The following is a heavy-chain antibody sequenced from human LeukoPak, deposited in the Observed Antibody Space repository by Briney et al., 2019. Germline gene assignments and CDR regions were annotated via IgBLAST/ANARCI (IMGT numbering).Heavy chain of an antibody. D-gene: IGHD6-19*01. J-gene: IGHJ2*01. V-gene: IGHV4-59*01. CDR3: VRGPGQGHSSGWYLNWYFDR. Sequence: SETLSLTCTVSGGSINNYYWSWLRQPPGKGLQWIGYIYYTGSTNYNPSLKSRVTISVDTSNNEFSLKLTSMTAADTAVYYCVRGPGQGHSSGWYLNWYFDRWGRGNRVTVSS. CDR2: IYYTGST. CDR1: GGSINNYY.